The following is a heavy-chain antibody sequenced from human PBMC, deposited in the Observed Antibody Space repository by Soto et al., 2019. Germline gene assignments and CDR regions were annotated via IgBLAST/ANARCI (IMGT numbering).Heavy chain of an antibody. J-gene: IGHJ4*02. CDR1: GYTFTGYY. CDR2: INPNSGGT. V-gene: IGHV1-2*04. D-gene: IGHD3-22*01. CDR3: ARGVRRYYDSSGYYFFDY. Sequence: ASVKVSCKASGYTFTGYYMHWVRQAPGQGLEWMGLINPNSGGTNYAQKFQGWVTMTRDTSISTAYMELSRLRSDDTAVYYCARGVRRYYDSSGYYFFDYWGQGTLVTVS.